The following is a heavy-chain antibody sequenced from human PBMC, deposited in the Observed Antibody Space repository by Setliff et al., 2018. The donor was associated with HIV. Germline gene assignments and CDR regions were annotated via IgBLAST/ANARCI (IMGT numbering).Heavy chain of an antibody. V-gene: IGHV4-31*03. CDR3: ARGFDYAQRPPLYYFDY. CDR1: GGSISSGYYY. Sequence: SETLSLTCTVSGGSISSGYYYWSWIRQQPGKGLEWIGYIYYSGNPFYNPSLRSRVTISLDTSKNQFSLKLSSVTAAGTAVYYCARGFDYAQRPPLYYFDYWGQGTLVTVSS. D-gene: IGHD2-2*01. J-gene: IGHJ4*02. CDR2: IYYSGNP.